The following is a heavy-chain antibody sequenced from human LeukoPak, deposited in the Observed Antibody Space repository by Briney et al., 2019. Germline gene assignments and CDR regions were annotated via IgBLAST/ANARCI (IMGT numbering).Heavy chain of an antibody. V-gene: IGHV4-4*02. D-gene: IGHD3-22*01. CDR3: AREFNYYDSSGAILGGFDP. J-gene: IGHJ5*02. CDR1: GASISSTHW. CDR2: TYHSGTP. Sequence: SETLSLICTVSGASISSTHWWSWVRQPPGKGLEWIGETYHSGTPKYNPSLKRRVTISVDKSKHQFSLKLNSVTAADTAVYYCAREFNYYDSSGAILGGFDPWGQGTLVTVSS.